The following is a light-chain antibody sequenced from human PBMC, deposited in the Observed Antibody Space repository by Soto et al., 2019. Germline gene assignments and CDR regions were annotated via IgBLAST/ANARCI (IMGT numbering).Light chain of an antibody. CDR3: AAWDDSLSGQVV. Sequence: QPVLTQPPSASGTPGQRVTISCSGSSSNIGSNYVYWYQQLPGTAPKLLIYSNNQRPSGVPDRFSGSKSGTSASLAISGLRSEDEAEYYCAAWDDSLSGQVVFGGGTKLTVL. V-gene: IGLV1-47*02. J-gene: IGLJ2*01. CDR1: SSNIGSNY. CDR2: SNN.